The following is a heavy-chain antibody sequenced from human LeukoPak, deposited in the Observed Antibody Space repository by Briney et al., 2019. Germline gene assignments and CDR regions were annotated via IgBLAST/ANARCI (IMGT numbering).Heavy chain of an antibody. V-gene: IGHV3-23*01. D-gene: IGHD4-17*01. CDR2: ITGSGRGT. J-gene: IGHJ3*02. CDR3: SKDPNGDYVGACDM. Sequence: PGGSLRLSCAASGFIFSSYSMNWVRQAPGKGLEWDSSITGSGRGTYYADSVKGRFSVYRDNSQNTVFLHMNSLRADDTALYYCSKDPNGDYVGACDMWGRGTMVTVSS. CDR1: GFIFSSYS.